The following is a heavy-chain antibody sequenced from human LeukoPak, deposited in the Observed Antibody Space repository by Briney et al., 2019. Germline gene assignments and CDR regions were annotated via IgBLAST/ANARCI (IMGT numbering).Heavy chain of an antibody. V-gene: IGHV4-4*02. CDR3: ARFLGGENLQWLPGGWFDA. Sequence: MSSGTLSLTCAVSSGSIGSPTWWSWVRQPPGKGLEWIGEIYHSGGSKFNPSLESRVTISVDMSRNQFSLKLTSVTAADTAVYYCARFLGGENLQWLPGGWFDAWGQGILVTVSS. CDR2: IYHSGGS. J-gene: IGHJ5*02. CDR1: SGSIGSPTW. D-gene: IGHD4-23*01.